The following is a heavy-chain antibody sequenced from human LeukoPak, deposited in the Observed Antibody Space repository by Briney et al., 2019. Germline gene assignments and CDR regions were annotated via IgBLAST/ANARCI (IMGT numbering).Heavy chain of an antibody. Sequence: PGGSLRLSCAASGFTFNSFGMHWVRQAPGKGLEWVAVISYDGSNKYFADSVKGRFTISRDNPKNTLYLQMNSLRAEDTAVYYCAKDYDSSGWAAFDIWGQGTMVTVSS. J-gene: IGHJ3*02. D-gene: IGHD3-22*01. CDR2: ISYDGSNK. V-gene: IGHV3-30*18. CDR1: GFTFNSFG. CDR3: AKDYDSSGWAAFDI.